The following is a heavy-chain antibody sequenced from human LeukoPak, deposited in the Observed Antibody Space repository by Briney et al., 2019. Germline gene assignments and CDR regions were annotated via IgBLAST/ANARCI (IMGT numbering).Heavy chain of an antibody. CDR3: AREISMFVNAFDL. Sequence: SETLSLTCTVSGGSISSSSYYWGWIRQPPGKGLEWIGSIYYSGSTYYNPSLKSRVTISVDTSKNQFSLKLSSVTAADTAVYYCAREISMFVNAFDLWGQGTLVAVSS. V-gene: IGHV4-39*02. CDR2: IYYSGST. D-gene: IGHD3-10*02. J-gene: IGHJ3*01. CDR1: GGSISSSSYY.